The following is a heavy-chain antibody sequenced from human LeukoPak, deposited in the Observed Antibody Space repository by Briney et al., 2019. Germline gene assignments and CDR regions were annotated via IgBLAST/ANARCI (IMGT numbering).Heavy chain of an antibody. CDR2: ISGSGDNT. D-gene: IGHD3-10*01. CDR1: GFTFSSYS. V-gene: IGHV3-23*01. CDR3: AKGNYYGSSGLGSTSFDY. J-gene: IGHJ4*02. Sequence: GGSLRLSCAASGFTFSSYSMSWVRQAPGKGLEWVSAISGSGDNTYYADSVKGRFTISRDNSKNTLYLQMNSLRAEDTALYYCAKGNYYGSSGLGSTSFDYWGQGTLVTVSS.